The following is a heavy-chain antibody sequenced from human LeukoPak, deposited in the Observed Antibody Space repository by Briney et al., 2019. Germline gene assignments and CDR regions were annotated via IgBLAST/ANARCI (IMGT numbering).Heavy chain of an antibody. CDR2: IKTDGSDK. CDR3: ATGRNWALDN. J-gene: IGHJ4*02. Sequence: PGGSLRLSCAASGFTFSTYWMNWVRQAPGKGLEWVGNIKTDGSDKYYVDSVKGRFTISRDNAKNSLYLQMNSLRVEDTAVYYCATGRNWALDNWGQGTLVAVSS. D-gene: IGHD2/OR15-2a*01. V-gene: IGHV3-7*01. CDR1: GFTFSTYW.